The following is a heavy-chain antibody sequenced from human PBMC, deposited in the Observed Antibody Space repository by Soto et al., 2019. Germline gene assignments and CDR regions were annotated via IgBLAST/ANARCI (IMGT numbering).Heavy chain of an antibody. CDR3: TTGFNYLIYGADY. Sequence: EVQLVESGGGLVKPGGSLRLSCAASGFTFSNAWMNWVRQAPGKGLEWVGRIKSKTDGGTTDYAAPVKGRFTISRDDSKNTLYLQMNSLKTEDTAVYYCTTGFNYLIYGADYWGQGTLVTVSS. CDR2: IKSKTDGGTT. D-gene: IGHD3-10*01. CDR1: GFTFSNAW. J-gene: IGHJ4*02. V-gene: IGHV3-15*07.